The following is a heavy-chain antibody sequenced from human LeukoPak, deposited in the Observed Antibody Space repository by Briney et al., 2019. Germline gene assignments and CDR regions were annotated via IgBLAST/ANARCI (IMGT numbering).Heavy chain of an antibody. Sequence: PSETLSLTCTVSGGSISSYYGSWIRQPAGKGLEWIGRIYTSGSTNYNPSLKSRVTMSVDTSKNQFSLKLSSVTAADTAVYYCARGRYDFWSGRFDYWGQGTLVTVSS. D-gene: IGHD3-3*01. CDR3: ARGRYDFWSGRFDY. CDR1: GGSISSYY. J-gene: IGHJ4*02. V-gene: IGHV4-4*07. CDR2: IYTSGST.